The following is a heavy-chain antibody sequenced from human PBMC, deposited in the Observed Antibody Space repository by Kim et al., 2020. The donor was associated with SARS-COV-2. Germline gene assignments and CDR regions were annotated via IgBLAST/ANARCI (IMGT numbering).Heavy chain of an antibody. V-gene: IGHV4-59*01. CDR3: ARDSCGGDCYSGGMDV. D-gene: IGHD2-21*02. J-gene: IGHJ6*02. Sequence: SENLSLTCTVSGGSISSYYWSWIRQPPGKGLEGIGYIYYSGSTNYNPSLKSRVTLSVDTSKNKCSLTLISVTAAYTAVYYCARDSCGGDCYSGGMDVWGQGTTVTVSS. CDR2: IYYSGST. CDR1: GGSISSYY.